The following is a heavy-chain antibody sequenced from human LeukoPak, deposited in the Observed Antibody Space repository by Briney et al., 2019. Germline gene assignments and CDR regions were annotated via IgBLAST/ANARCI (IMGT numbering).Heavy chain of an antibody. J-gene: IGHJ4*02. CDR3: ARQNDFRLDY. D-gene: IGHD3-3*01. CDR1: GYTFSSYW. CDR2: IYPGGSDT. Sequence: GESLKISCKGSGYTFSSYWIGWVRQMLGKGLEWMGIIYPGGSDTRYSPSLQGQVTISVDTSIGTAYLQWSSLKASDTAIYYCARQNDFRLDYWGQGTLVTVSS. V-gene: IGHV5-51*01.